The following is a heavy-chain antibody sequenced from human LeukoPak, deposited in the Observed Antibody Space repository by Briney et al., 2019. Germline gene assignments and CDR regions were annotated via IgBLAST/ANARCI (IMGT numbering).Heavy chain of an antibody. CDR2: IYSGGST. CDR3: ARTGNGEGAVAGDYYFDY. CDR1: GFTVSSNY. J-gene: IGHJ4*02. V-gene: IGHV3-66*01. D-gene: IGHD6-19*01. Sequence: GGSLRLSCAASGFTVSSNYMSWVRQAPGKGLEWVSVIYSGGSTYYADSVKGRFTISRDNSKNTLYLQMNSLRAEDTAVYYCARTGNGEGAVAGDYYFDYWGQGTLVTVSS.